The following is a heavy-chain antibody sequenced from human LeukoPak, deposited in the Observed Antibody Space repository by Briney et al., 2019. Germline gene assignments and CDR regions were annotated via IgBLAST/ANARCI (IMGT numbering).Heavy chain of an antibody. D-gene: IGHD4-11*01. Sequence: PGGSLRLSCAASGFTFGNYAMSWVRQAPGKGLEWVSGISGSGGTTYYADSVKGRFTISRDNPENTLYLQMNSLRAEDTAVYFCAKVYCSPSNYQLVDYWGQGTLVTVSS. CDR2: ISGSGGTT. V-gene: IGHV3-23*01. CDR1: GFTFGNYA. J-gene: IGHJ4*02. CDR3: AKVYCSPSNYQLVDY.